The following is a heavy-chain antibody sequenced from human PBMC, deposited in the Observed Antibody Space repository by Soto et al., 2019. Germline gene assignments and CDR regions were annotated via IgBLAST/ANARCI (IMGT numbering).Heavy chain of an antibody. CDR3: AREGTYYYGSGSYYGLDY. CDR1: GYTFTSYY. D-gene: IGHD3-10*01. J-gene: IGHJ4*02. CDR2: INPSGGST. Sequence: GASVKVSCKASGYTFTSYYMHWVRQAPGQGLEWMGIINPSGGSTSYAQRFQGRVTMTRDTSTSTVYMELSSLRSEDTAVYYCAREGTYYYGSGSYYGLDYWGQGTLVTVSS. V-gene: IGHV1-46*01.